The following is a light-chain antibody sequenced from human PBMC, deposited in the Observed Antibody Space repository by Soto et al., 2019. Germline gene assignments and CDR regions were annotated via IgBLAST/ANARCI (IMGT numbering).Light chain of an antibody. J-gene: IGLJ2*01. Sequence: QSVLTQPPSVSGAPGQRVTISCTGSSSNIGAGYDVNWYQQLPGTAPKLLIFGDSNRPSGVPDRFSGSKSGTSASLAITGLQADDEADYYCQSYDSGLSAVVFGGGTKLTVL. V-gene: IGLV1-40*01. CDR2: GDS. CDR3: QSYDSGLSAVV. CDR1: SSNIGAGYD.